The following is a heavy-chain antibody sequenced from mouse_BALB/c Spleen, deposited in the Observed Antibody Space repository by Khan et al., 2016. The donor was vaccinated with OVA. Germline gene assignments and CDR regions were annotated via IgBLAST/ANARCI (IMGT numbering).Heavy chain of an antibody. J-gene: IGHJ3*01. Sequence: EVKLVESGGALVKPGGSLKLSCAASGFTFSTYAMSWVRQTPEKRLEWVATISSDGDYTYYPDNVTGRFTISSDNATNTLYLQMSRLKSEDTAMYYCARSPYGNFAYWGQGTLVTVSA. V-gene: IGHV5-9-3*01. D-gene: IGHD2-1*01. CDR2: ISSDGDYT. CDR3: ARSPYGNFAY. CDR1: GFTFSTYA.